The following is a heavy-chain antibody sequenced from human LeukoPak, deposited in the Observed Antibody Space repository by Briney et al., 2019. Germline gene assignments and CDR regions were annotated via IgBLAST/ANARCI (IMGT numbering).Heavy chain of an antibody. Sequence: ASVKVSCKASGYTFTSYYMHWVRQAPGQGLEWMGIINPSGGSTSYAQKFQGRVTMTRDTSTSTVYMELSSLRSEDTAVYYCARDRGAFRRIILYAFDIWGQGTMITVSS. V-gene: IGHV1-46*01. D-gene: IGHD2-15*01. CDR3: ARDRGAFRRIILYAFDI. CDR2: INPSGGST. CDR1: GYTFTSYY. J-gene: IGHJ3*02.